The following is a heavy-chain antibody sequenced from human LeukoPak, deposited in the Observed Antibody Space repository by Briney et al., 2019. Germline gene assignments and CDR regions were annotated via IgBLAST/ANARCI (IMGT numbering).Heavy chain of an antibody. V-gene: IGHV1-2*02. CDR1: GYTLTGYY. CDR3: ARGVFLITGIVHFDY. J-gene: IGHJ4*02. Sequence: ASVKVSCKASGYTLTGYYMHWVRQAPGQGLEWMGWINPNSGGTNYAQKFQGRVTMTRDTSISTAYMELSRLRSDDTAAYYCARGVFLITGIVHFDYWGQGTLVTVSS. D-gene: IGHD1-20*01. CDR2: INPNSGGT.